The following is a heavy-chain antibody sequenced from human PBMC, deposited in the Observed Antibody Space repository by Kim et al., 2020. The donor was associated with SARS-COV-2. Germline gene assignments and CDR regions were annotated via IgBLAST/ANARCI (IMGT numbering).Heavy chain of an antibody. CDR2: ISGDNGDT. CDR3: ARGAGGYAGYILDD. Sequence: ASVKVSCKTSGYTFTHYAMHWVRQAPGQRLEWMGYISGDNGDTKYSQKFQGRVTITRDTSATTAYMELSSLTSEDTAVYYCARGAGGYAGYILDDWGQGTLAFVSS. CDR1: GYTFTHYA. D-gene: IGHD3-22*01. J-gene: IGHJ4*02. V-gene: IGHV1-3*01.